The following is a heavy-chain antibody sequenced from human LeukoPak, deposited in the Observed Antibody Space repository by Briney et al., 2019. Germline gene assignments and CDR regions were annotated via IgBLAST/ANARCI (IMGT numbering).Heavy chain of an antibody. J-gene: IGHJ4*02. CDR1: GFTFSSYA. CDR2: ISYDGSNK. CDR3: ATTEGVVVVAATPYMD. Sequence: GGSLRLSCAASGFTFSSYAMHWVRQAPGKGLEWVAVISYDGSNKYYADSVKGRFTISRDNSKNTLYLQMNSLRAEDTAVYYCATTEGVVVVAATPYMDWGQGTLVTVSS. V-gene: IGHV3-30-3*01. D-gene: IGHD2-15*01.